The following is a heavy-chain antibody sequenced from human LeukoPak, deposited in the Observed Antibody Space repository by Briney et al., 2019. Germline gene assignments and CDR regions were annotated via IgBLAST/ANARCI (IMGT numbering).Heavy chain of an antibody. CDR3: AKGHGDASGYYYFDS. CDR2: IRGNAGTT. CDR1: GFIFSNYG. Sequence: GESLRLSCAASGFIFSNYGMSWVRQAPGKGLEWVSAIRGNAGTTYYADSVKGRFTIFRDNYKNMLYLQMNSLRVEDTAVYYCAKGHGDASGYYYFDSWGQGTLVTVSS. J-gene: IGHJ4*02. V-gene: IGHV3-23*01. D-gene: IGHD3-22*01.